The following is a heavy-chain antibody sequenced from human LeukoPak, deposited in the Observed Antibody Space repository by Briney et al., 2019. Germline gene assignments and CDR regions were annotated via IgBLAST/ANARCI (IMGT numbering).Heavy chain of an antibody. Sequence: PGGSLRLSCAASGFTFDDYAMHWVRQAPGKGLEWVSGISWNSGSISYADSVKGRFTISRDNAKNSLYLQMNSLRAEDMALYYCAKENVEMAFDYWGQGTLVTVSS. J-gene: IGHJ4*02. CDR2: ISWNSGSI. CDR1: GFTFDDYA. CDR3: AKENVEMAFDY. D-gene: IGHD5-24*01. V-gene: IGHV3-9*03.